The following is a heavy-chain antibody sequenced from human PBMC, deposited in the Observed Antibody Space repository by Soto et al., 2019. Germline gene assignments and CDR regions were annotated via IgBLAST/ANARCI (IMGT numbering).Heavy chain of an antibody. D-gene: IGHD6-6*01. V-gene: IGHV3-48*02. J-gene: IGHJ2*01. Sequence: EVQLVESGGGLVQPGGSLRLSCAASGFTFSSYSMNWLRQTPGKGVEWVSYISSDSSTIYYADSVKGRFTISRDNARNSLYVQMNGLKDEDTAVYYCARDARSPTWYFDLWGRGTLVTVSS. CDR3: ARDARSPTWYFDL. CDR1: GFTFSSYS. CDR2: ISSDSSTI.